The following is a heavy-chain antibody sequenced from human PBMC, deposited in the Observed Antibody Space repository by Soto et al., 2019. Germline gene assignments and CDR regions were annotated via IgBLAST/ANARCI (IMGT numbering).Heavy chain of an antibody. CDR2: ISYDGSNK. D-gene: IGHD3-9*01. CDR1: GFTFSSYG. V-gene: IGHV3-30*18. J-gene: IGHJ4*02. CDR3: AKGLRYFDWLPYFDY. Sequence: GGSLRLSCAASGFTFSSYGMHWVRQAPGKGLEWVAVISYDGSNKYYADSVKGRFTISRDNSKNTLYLQMNSLRAEDTAVYYCAKGLRYFDWLPYFDYWGQGTLVTVSS.